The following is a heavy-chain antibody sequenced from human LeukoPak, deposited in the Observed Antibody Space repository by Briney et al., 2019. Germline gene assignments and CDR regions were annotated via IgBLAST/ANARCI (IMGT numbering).Heavy chain of an antibody. CDR3: SRGFEY. V-gene: IGHV3-49*04. CDR1: GFTFSSYT. J-gene: IGHJ4*02. CDR2: IRSKAYGGTT. Sequence: GGSLRLSCAASGFTFSSYTMNWVRQAPGKGLEWVGLIRSKAYGGTTEYAASVKGRFTISRDDSKSIAYVQMNSLKAEDTAVYYCSRGFEYWGQGTLVIVSS.